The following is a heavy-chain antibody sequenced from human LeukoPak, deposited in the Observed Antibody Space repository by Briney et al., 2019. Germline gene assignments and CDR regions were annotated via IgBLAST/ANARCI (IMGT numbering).Heavy chain of an antibody. Sequence: ASVKVSCKASGYTFTGYYMLWVRQAPGQGLEWMGWINPNSGGTNYAQKFQGRVTMTRDTSISTAYMELSRLRSDDTAVYYCACSYYGSGRDYDYGMDVWGQGTTVTVSS. J-gene: IGHJ6*02. CDR3: ACSYYGSGRDYDYGMDV. CDR1: GYTFTGYY. CDR2: INPNSGGT. D-gene: IGHD3-10*01. V-gene: IGHV1-2*02.